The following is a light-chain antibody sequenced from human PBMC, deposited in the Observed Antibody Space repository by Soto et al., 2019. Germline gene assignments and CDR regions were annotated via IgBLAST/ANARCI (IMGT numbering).Light chain of an antibody. J-gene: IGKJ4*01. V-gene: IGKV1-27*01. CDR2: AAS. CDR3: QKYNSAPLT. CDR1: QVISNY. Sequence: DIQMTQSPSSLSASVGDRVTITCRASQVISNYLAWYQQKPGKVPKLLIYAASTLQSGVPSRFSGSGSGTDFPLTISSLQPEDVATYFCQKYNSAPLTFGGGTKVEIK.